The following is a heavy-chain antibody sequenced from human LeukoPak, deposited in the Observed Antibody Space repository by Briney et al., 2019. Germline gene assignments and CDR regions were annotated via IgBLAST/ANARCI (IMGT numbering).Heavy chain of an antibody. D-gene: IGHD3-9*01. J-gene: IGHJ4*02. CDR1: GFTFSSYW. CDR3: ARDMLRYFDWTYNGYYFDY. Sequence: PGGSLRLSCAASGFTFSSYWMSWVRQAPGKGLEWVANIKQDESEKYYVDSVKGRFTISRDNAMNSLYMQMNSLRAEDTAVYYCARDMLRYFDWTYNGYYFDYWGQGTLVTVSS. V-gene: IGHV3-7*01. CDR2: IKQDESEK.